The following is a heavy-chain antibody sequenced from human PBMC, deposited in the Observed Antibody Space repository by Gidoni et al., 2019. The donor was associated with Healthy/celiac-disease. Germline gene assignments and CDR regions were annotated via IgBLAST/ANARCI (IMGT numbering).Heavy chain of an antibody. CDR1: GYSFTSYW. J-gene: IGHJ5*02. V-gene: IGHV5-51*01. Sequence: EVQLVQSGAEVKKPGESLKISCKGSGYSFTSYWIGWVRQMPGKGLEWMGIIYPGDSDTRYSPSFQGQVTISADKSISTAYLQWSSLKASDTAMYYCARRRESYCSGGSCSHWFDPWGQGTLVTVSS. CDR2: IYPGDSDT. CDR3: ARRRESYCSGGSCSHWFDP. D-gene: IGHD2-15*01.